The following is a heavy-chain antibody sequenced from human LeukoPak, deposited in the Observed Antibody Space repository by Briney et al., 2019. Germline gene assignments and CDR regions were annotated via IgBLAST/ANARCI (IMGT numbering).Heavy chain of an antibody. Sequence: PSETLSLTCTVSGGSMSSYYWSWIRQPPGKGLEWIGYIYYSGSTNYNPSLKSRVTISVDTSKNHLSLKLSSVTAADTAVYYCARDRRYYDTSGTVYYDAMDVWGQGTTVTVSS. V-gene: IGHV4-59*01. J-gene: IGHJ6*02. D-gene: IGHD3-22*01. CDR2: IYYSGST. CDR3: ARDRRYYDTSGTVYYDAMDV. CDR1: GGSMSSYY.